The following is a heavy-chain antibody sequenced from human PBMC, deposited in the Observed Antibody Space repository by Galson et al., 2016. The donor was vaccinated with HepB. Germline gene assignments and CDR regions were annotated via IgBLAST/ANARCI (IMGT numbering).Heavy chain of an antibody. CDR3: AKTTVNTGYYGMDV. CDR2: TSGSGGST. J-gene: IGHJ6*02. Sequence: SLRLSCAASGFTFNKYAMNWVRQAPGKGLEWVSGTSGSGGSTYYADSVKGRLTISRDNSKNTLYLRMNSLRAEDTAVYYCAKTTVNTGYYGMDVWGQGTTVTVSS. CDR1: GFTFNKYA. D-gene: IGHD5-18*01. V-gene: IGHV3-23*01.